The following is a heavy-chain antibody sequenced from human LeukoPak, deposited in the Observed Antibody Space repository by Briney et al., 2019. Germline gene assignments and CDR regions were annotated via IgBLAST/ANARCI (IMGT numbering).Heavy chain of an antibody. CDR2: IGGSGGST. J-gene: IGHJ5*02. Sequence: PGGSLRLSFAASGFTFSNYAMSWVRQAPGKGLEWVSSIGGSGGSTYYADSVKGRFTISRDDSKNTLYLQMNSLRVEDTAVYYCAKDRGTERVDSFAPWGQGTLVTVSS. CDR3: AKDRGTERVDSFAP. CDR1: GFTFSNYA. V-gene: IGHV3-23*01. D-gene: IGHD3-10*01.